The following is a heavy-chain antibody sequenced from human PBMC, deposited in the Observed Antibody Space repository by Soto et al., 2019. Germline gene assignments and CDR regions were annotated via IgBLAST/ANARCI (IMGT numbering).Heavy chain of an antibody. Sequence: GGSLRLSCAASGFTFSSYGMHWVRQAPGKGLEWVAVISYDGSNKYYADSVKGRFTISRDNSKNTLYLQMNSLRAEDTAVYYCATSTGGYYYYGMDVWGQGTTVTVSS. J-gene: IGHJ6*02. CDR1: GFTFSSYG. CDR2: ISYDGSNK. D-gene: IGHD3-10*01. V-gene: IGHV3-30*03. CDR3: ATSTGGYYYYGMDV.